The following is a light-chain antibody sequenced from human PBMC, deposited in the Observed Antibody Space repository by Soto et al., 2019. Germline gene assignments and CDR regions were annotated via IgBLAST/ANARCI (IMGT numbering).Light chain of an antibody. V-gene: IGKV1-39*01. CDR1: QSISDY. J-gene: IGKJ4*01. CDR3: QQSRGTSLT. Sequence: DIQMTQSPSSLSASVGDRVTITCRASQSISDYLNWNQQKPGKAPNLLIYASSILQSGVPSRFSGSGSGTDFTLTITSLQPEDFATYYCQQSRGTSLTFGGGTKVEVK. CDR2: ASS.